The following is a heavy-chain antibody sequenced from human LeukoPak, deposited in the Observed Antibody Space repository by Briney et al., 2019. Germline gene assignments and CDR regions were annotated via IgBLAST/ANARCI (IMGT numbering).Heavy chain of an antibody. CDR1: GFTFSSYA. CDR2: ISGSGGST. Sequence: PGGSLRLSCAASGFTFSSYAMSWVRQAPGKGLDWVSSISGSGGSTNHADSEKGRFTISRDNSKNTLYLQMNSLRAEDTAVYYCAKGTPSVAAAEDWGQGTLVTVSS. CDR3: AKGTPSVAAAED. V-gene: IGHV3-23*01. J-gene: IGHJ4*02. D-gene: IGHD6-13*01.